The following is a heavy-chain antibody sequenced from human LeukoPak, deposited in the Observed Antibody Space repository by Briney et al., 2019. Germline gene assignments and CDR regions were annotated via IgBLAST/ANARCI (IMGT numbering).Heavy chain of an antibody. CDR1: GFTFSSYA. V-gene: IGHV3-30*04. D-gene: IGHD6-6*01. J-gene: IGHJ4*02. Sequence: GGSLRLSCAASGFTFSSYAMHWVRQAPGKGLEWVAVISYDGSNKCYADSVKGRFTISRDNSKNTLYLQMNSLRAEDTAVYYCARDSSSSLTFDYWGQGTLVTVSS. CDR2: ISYDGSNK. CDR3: ARDSSSSLTFDY.